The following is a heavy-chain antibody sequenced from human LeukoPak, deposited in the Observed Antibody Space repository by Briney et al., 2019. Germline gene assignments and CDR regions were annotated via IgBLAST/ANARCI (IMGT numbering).Heavy chain of an antibody. CDR1: GYSFTSYW. D-gene: IGHD3-10*01. Sequence: GESLKISCKGSGYSFTSYWIGWVRQMPGKGLEWMGILYPGDSDNRYSPSFQGQVTISADKSISTAYLQWSSLKASDTAMYYCARLRGFSLYYMDVWGKGTTVTVSS. CDR3: ARLRGFSLYYMDV. V-gene: IGHV5-51*01. CDR2: LYPGDSDN. J-gene: IGHJ6*03.